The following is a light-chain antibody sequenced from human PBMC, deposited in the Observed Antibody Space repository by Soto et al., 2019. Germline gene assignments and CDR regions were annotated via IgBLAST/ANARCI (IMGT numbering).Light chain of an antibody. V-gene: IGKV3-20*01. J-gene: IGKJ1*01. CDR1: ESVNNNY. CDR3: QQYGSSGT. Sequence: EIVLTQSPGTLSLSPGERATLPCRASESVNNNYLAWYQQKPGQAPRLLIYGASSRATGIPDRFSGSGSGTDFTLTISRLEPEDFAVYYCQQYGSSGTFGQGTKVDIK. CDR2: GAS.